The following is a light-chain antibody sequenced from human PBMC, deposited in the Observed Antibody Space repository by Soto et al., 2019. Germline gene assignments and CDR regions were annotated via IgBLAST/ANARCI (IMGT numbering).Light chain of an antibody. V-gene: IGKV3-20*01. CDR2: GAS. CDR1: QSVSSSY. Sequence: EIVLTQSPGTLSLSPGERATLSCSASQSVSSSYLAWYQQKPGQAPRLLIYGASSRATGIPDRFSGSGSGTDFTLTISSLQSEDFAVYYCQQYNNWPSTFGQGTRLEIK. J-gene: IGKJ5*01. CDR3: QQYNNWPST.